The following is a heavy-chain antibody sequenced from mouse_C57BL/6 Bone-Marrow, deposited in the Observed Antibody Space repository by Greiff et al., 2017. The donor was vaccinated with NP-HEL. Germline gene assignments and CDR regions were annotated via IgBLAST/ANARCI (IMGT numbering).Heavy chain of an antibody. Sequence: QVQLKQSGAELMKPGASVKLSCKATGYTFTGYWIEWVKQRPGHGLEWIGEILPGSGSTNYNEKFKGKATFTADTSSNTAYMQLSSLTTEDSAIDYCAIWELYYEYDEGDWDFDVWGTGTTVTVSS. CDR1: GYTFTGYW. CDR2: ILPGSGST. J-gene: IGHJ1*03. CDR3: AIWELYYEYDEGDWDFDV. V-gene: IGHV1-9*01. D-gene: IGHD2-4*01.